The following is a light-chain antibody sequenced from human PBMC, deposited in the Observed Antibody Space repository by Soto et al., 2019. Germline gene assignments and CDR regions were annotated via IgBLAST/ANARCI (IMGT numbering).Light chain of an antibody. V-gene: IGLV1-44*01. CDR2: SNN. Sequence: QAPSASETPGQRVTISCSGGSSNIGRNTVNWYQQLPGTAPKLLIYSNNRRPSGVPDRFSGSKSGTSASLAISGLQSEDEADYYCAAWDDSLTDYVFGTGTKVTVL. CDR3: AAWDDSLTDYV. J-gene: IGLJ1*01. CDR1: SSNIGRNT.